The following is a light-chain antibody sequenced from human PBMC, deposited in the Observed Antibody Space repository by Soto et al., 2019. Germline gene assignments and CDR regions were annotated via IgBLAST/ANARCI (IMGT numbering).Light chain of an antibody. Sequence: DIVMTQSPDSLAVSLGERATINCKSSQSVLSSSNNNNFLAWYQQKAGQTPNLLIYRASTRKSGVPDRFSGSGSGTDFTLTIISLQAEDVAVYFCQQYYSYPLTFGQCTKLEIK. CDR2: RAS. CDR1: QSVLSSSNNNNF. CDR3: QQYYSYPLT. V-gene: IGKV4-1*01. J-gene: IGKJ2*01.